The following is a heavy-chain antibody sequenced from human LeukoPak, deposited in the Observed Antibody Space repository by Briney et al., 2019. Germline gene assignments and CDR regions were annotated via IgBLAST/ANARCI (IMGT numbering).Heavy chain of an antibody. V-gene: IGHV4-4*07. CDR3: ARAELGSWFDP. J-gene: IGHJ5*02. CDR2: IYTSGST. CDR1: RGSISSYY. D-gene: IGHD1-26*01. Sequence: SETLSLTCTVSRGSISSYYWSWIRQPAGKGLEWIGRIYTSGSTNYNPSLKSRVTMSVDTPKNQFSLMLSSVPAADTAVYYCARAELGSWFDPWGQGTLVTVSS.